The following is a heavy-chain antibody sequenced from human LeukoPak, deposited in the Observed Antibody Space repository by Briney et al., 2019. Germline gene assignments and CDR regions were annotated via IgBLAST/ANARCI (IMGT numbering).Heavy chain of an antibody. CDR1: GFSFSSYS. CDR2: ITGSSSTI. V-gene: IGHV3-48*01. CDR3: AKVSVGAPFPPDY. J-gene: IGHJ4*02. Sequence: GGSLRLSCVASGFSFSSYSMSWVRQAPGKGLEWVSYITGSSSTIYYADSVKGRFTISRDNSKNTLYLQMNSLRAEDTAVYYCAKVSVGAPFPPDYWGQGTLVTVSS. D-gene: IGHD1-26*01.